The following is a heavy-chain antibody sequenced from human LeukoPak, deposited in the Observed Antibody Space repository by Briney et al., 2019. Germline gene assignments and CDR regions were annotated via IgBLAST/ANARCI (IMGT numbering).Heavy chain of an antibody. J-gene: IGHJ4*02. CDR2: TYYRSKWYN. Sequence: SQTLSLTCALSGDSFSSNSAAWDWLRQSPSRGLEWLGGTYYRSKWYNDYAVSVKSRITITPDTSKNQFSLQLNSVTPEDTAVYYCARRRATTRAFDYWGQGTLVTVSS. V-gene: IGHV6-1*01. CDR3: ARRRATTRAFDY. CDR1: GDSFSSNSAA. D-gene: IGHD1-26*01.